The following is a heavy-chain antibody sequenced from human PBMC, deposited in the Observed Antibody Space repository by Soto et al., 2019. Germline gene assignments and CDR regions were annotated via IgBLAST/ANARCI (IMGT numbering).Heavy chain of an antibody. V-gene: IGHV3-33*01. CDR3: ARDRGGYGDR. CDR1: GFTFSSYG. Sequence: QVQLVESGGGVVQPGRSLRLSCAASGFTFSSYGMHWVRQAPGKGLEWVAVIWYDGSNKYYADSVKGRFTISRDNSKNTLYLQMNSRRAEDTAVYYCARDRGGYGDRWGQGTLVTVSS. J-gene: IGHJ4*02. D-gene: IGHD4-17*01. CDR2: IWYDGSNK.